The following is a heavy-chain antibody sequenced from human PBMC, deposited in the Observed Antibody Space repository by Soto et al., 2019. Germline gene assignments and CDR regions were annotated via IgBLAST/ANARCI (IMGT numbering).Heavy chain of an antibody. CDR3: ARRPLRNWSAP. V-gene: IGHV1-3*01. Sequence: ASGDTSASSALWWVLQAPGQSLEWMGWINPGSLNTKYSQKFQGRVTITKNTSASTAYMELSSLRSEDTAVYYCARRPLRNWSAPWRQGTLVTVSS. CDR1: GDTSASSA. J-gene: IGHJ5*02. CDR2: INPGSLNT.